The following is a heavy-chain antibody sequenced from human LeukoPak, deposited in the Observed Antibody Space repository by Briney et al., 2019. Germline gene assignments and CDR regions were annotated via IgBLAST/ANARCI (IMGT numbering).Heavy chain of an antibody. CDR1: GFTFSSYG. CDR2: IWYDGSNK. D-gene: IGHD3-22*01. V-gene: IGHV3-33*01. J-gene: IGHJ4*02. CDR3: ARDGAYYYDSSGYAVDY. Sequence: PGRSLRLSCAASGFTFSSYGMHWVRQAPGKGLEWVAVIWYDGSNKYYADSVKGRFTISRDNAKNSLYLQMNSLRAEDTAVYYCARDGAYYYDSSGYAVDYWGQGTLVTVSS.